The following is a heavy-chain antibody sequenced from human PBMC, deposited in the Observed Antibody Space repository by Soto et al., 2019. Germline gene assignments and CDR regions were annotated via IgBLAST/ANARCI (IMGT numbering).Heavy chain of an antibody. Sequence: PSETLSLTCAVSGGSISSSNWWSWVRQPPGKGLEWIGEIYHSGSTNYNPSLKSRVTISVDKSKDQFSLKLSSVTAADTAVYYCARHFPGDYYYYMDVWGKGTTVTVSS. V-gene: IGHV4-4*02. D-gene: IGHD3-3*02. J-gene: IGHJ6*03. CDR1: GGSISSSNW. CDR3: ARHFPGDYYYYMDV. CDR2: IYHSGST.